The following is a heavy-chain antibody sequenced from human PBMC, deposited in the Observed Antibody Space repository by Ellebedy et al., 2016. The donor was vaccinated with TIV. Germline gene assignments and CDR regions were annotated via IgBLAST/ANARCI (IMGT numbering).Heavy chain of an antibody. D-gene: IGHD3-22*01. J-gene: IGHJ5*02. CDR2: INPNSGGT. CDR1: GYTFTGYY. V-gene: IGHV1-2*04. Sequence: ASVKVSXKASGYTFTGYYMHWVRQAPGQGLEWMGWINPNSGGTNYAQKFQGWVTMTRDTSISTAYMELSRLRSDDTAVYYCARETYYDSSGYHPRSVNWFDPWGQGTLVTVSS. CDR3: ARETYYDSSGYHPRSVNWFDP.